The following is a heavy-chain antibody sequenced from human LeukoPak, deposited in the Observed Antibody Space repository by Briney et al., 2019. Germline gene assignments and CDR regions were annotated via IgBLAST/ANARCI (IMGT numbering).Heavy chain of an antibody. D-gene: IGHD3-10*01. CDR2: ISSSSSYI. V-gene: IGHV3-21*01. Sequence: GGSLRLSRAASGFTFSSYSMNWVRQAPGKGLEWVSSISSSSSYIYYADSVKGRFTISRDNAKNSLYLQMNSLRAEDTAVYYCARPLWFGEQDAFDIWGQGTMVTVSS. CDR3: ARPLWFGEQDAFDI. J-gene: IGHJ3*02. CDR1: GFTFSSYS.